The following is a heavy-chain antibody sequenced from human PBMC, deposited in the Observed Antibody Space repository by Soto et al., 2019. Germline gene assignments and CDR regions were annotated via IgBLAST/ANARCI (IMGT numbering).Heavy chain of an antibody. CDR3: AKSSSQYASAIQAFFDP. J-gene: IGHJ5*02. D-gene: IGHD6-13*01. CDR2: IYFDGITT. Sequence: GGSLRLSCTASGFTFNTHWMHWVRQAPGKGLVWVSRIYFDGITTNYADSVKGRLTVSRDNAKNTVYLHVNTLRDEDTAVYYCAKSSSQYASAIQAFFDPWGLGTLVTVSS. V-gene: IGHV3-74*01. CDR1: GFTFNTHW.